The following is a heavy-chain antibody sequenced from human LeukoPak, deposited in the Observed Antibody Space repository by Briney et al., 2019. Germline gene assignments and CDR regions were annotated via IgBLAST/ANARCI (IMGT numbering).Heavy chain of an antibody. J-gene: IGHJ6*03. CDR1: GGSISSYY. V-gene: IGHV4-59*01. CDR3: ASLATAAGPDYYYYYYMDV. Sequence: PSGTLSLTCTVSGGSISSYYWSWIRQPPGKGLEWIGYIYYSGSTNYNPSLKSRVTISVDTSKNQFSLKLSSVTAADTAVYYCASLATAAGPDYYYYYYMDVWGKGTTVTISS. D-gene: IGHD6-13*01. CDR2: IYYSGST.